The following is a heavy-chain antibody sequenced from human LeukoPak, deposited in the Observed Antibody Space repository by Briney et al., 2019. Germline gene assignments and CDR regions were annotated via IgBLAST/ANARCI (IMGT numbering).Heavy chain of an antibody. V-gene: IGHV1-18*01. CDR2: ISAYNGNT. CDR3: AIYYIGSQGGYYYYMDV. J-gene: IGHJ6*03. D-gene: IGHD1-26*01. Sequence: ASVKVSCKASGYTFTSYGISWVRQAPGQGLEWMGWISAYNGNTNYAQKLQGRVTMTTDTSTSTAYMELRSLRSDDTAVYYCAIYYIGSQGGYYYYMDVRGKGTTVTVSS. CDR1: GYTFTSYG.